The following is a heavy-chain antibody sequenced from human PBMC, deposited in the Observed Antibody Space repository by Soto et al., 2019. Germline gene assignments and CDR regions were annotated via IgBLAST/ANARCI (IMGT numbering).Heavy chain of an antibody. CDR2: IYDTGNT. J-gene: IGHJ6*02. Sequence: ASETLSLTCTVSGGSISNYYWSWIRQSPGKGLEWIGYIYDTGNTNSNPSLQSRATISMDTSKNQLSLKLSSATAADTAVYYCARARITMVREVIKYNMDVWGQGTTVTVSS. V-gene: IGHV4-59*01. CDR1: GGSISNYY. D-gene: IGHD3-10*01. CDR3: ARARITMVREVIKYNMDV.